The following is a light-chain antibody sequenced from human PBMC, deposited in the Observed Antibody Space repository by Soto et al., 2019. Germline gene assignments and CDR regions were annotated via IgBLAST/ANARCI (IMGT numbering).Light chain of an antibody. CDR2: DAS. CDR3: QQYGSLPPLT. Sequence: DIQMTQSPSSLSASVGDRVTITCQASQDISTYLNWYQQKPGKAPKLLIYDASNLETGVPSRFRGSGSGTDFSFFISSLQPEDIATYYCQQYGSLPPLTFGGGTKVEMK. J-gene: IGKJ4*01. CDR1: QDISTY. V-gene: IGKV1-33*01.